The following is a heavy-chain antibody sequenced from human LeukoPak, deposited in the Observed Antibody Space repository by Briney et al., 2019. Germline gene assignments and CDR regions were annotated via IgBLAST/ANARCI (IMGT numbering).Heavy chain of an antibody. D-gene: IGHD1-7*01. CDR3: ARDWLKYNCNYGLDY. CDR2: ISAYNGNT. Sequence: GASVKVSCKASGYTFTSYGISWVRQAPGQGLEWMGWISAYNGNTNYAQKLQGRVTMTTDTSTSTAYMELRSLRSDDTVVYYCARDWLKYNCNYGLDYWGQGTLVTVSS. CDR1: GYTFTSYG. J-gene: IGHJ4*02. V-gene: IGHV1-18*01.